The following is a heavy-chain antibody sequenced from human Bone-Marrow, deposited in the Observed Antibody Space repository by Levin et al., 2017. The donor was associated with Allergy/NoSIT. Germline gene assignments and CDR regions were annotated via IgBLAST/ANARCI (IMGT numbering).Heavy chain of an antibody. CDR3: ARGLLERVPPAVYYDYYMDV. D-gene: IGHD3-3*01. CDR2: IYYRGST. CDR1: DDSINVYY. Sequence: GSLRLSCTVSDDSINVYYWSWIRQPPGKGLEWIGYIYYRGSTNYNPSPKSRVTMSVDTSQNQSSLKLSSVTAADTAIYYCARGLLERVPPAVYYDYYMDVWGKGTTVTVSS. V-gene: IGHV4-59*01. J-gene: IGHJ6*03.